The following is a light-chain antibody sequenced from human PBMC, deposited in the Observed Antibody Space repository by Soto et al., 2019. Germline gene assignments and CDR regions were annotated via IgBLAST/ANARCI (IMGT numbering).Light chain of an antibody. J-gene: IGKJ1*01. CDR2: AAS. V-gene: IGKV1-8*01. Sequence: AIRMTQSPSSFSASTGDRVTITCRASQGISSYLAWYQQKPGKAPKLLIYAASTLQSGVPSRFSGSGSGTDFTLTISCLQSEDFATYYCQQSYSTPTWTFGQGTKVDI. CDR3: QQSYSTPTWT. CDR1: QGISSY.